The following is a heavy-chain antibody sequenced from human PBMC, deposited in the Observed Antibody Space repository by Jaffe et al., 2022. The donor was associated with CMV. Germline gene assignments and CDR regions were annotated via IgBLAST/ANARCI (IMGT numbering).Heavy chain of an antibody. CDR2: ISGSGGST. CDR3: AKNNIVVVTAIDPSWYFDL. J-gene: IGHJ2*01. Sequence: EVQLVESGGGLVQPGGSLRLSCAASGFTFSSYAMSWVRQAPGKGLEWVSAISGSGGSTYYADSVKGRFTISRDNSKNTLYLQMNSLRAEDTAVYYCAKNNIVVVTAIDPSWYFDLWGRGTLVTVSS. V-gene: IGHV3-23*04. D-gene: IGHD2-21*02. CDR1: GFTFSSYA.